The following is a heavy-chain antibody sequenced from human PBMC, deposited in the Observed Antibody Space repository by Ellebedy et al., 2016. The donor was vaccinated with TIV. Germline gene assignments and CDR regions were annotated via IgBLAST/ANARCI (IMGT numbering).Heavy chain of an antibody. CDR3: ATDGSYGDYLSPAHAFEI. D-gene: IGHD4-17*01. V-gene: IGHV3-7*01. CDR2: INQDGSVK. Sequence: GGSLRLSCAASGFSFTSYWMSWVRQAPGKGLEWVSNINQDGSVKYYVDSVRGRFTISRDSAKASLYLEMNSLRAEDTAVYYCATDGSYGDYLSPAHAFEIWGQGTVVAVSS. J-gene: IGHJ3*02. CDR1: GFSFTSYW.